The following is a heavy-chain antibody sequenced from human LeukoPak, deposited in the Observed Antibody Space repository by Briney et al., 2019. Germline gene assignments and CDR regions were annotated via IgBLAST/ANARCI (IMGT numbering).Heavy chain of an antibody. CDR1: GGSISSSSYY. D-gene: IGHD6-13*01. CDR2: IYYSGST. Sequence: PSETLSLTCTVSGGSISSSSYYWGWIRQPPGKGLEWIGSIYYSGSTYYNPSLKSRVTISVDTSKNQFSLKLSSVTAADTAVYYCARHGTIAAAGYFDYWGQGTLVTVSS. V-gene: IGHV4-39*01. J-gene: IGHJ4*02. CDR3: ARHGTIAAAGYFDY.